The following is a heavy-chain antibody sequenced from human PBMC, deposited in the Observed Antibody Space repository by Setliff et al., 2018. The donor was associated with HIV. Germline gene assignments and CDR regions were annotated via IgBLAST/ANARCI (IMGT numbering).Heavy chain of an antibody. CDR2: VYWDDHK. CDR1: GFTLITSDEG. V-gene: IGHV2-5*02. D-gene: IGHD6-13*01. Sequence: SGPTLVNPAQTLTLTCSFSGFTLITSDEGVAWIRQPPGKALEWLALVYWDDHKHYSPSLKSRLTITKDTSRHQVVLTMTNMDPVDTATYYCAHCDYSSRRCLYCGQGTLVTVSS. CDR3: AHCDYSSRRCLY. J-gene: IGHJ4*02.